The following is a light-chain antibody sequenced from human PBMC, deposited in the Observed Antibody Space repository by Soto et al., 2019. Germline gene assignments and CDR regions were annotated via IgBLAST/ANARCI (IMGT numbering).Light chain of an antibody. J-gene: IGKJ4*01. CDR2: DTS. CDR1: QSVSRY. Sequence: EVVLTQSPATLSLSPGERATLSCRASQSVSRYLAWYQQKPGQAPRLLIYDTSNRATGIPARFSGSGSGTDFTLTISSLEPEDFVVYYCQQRVTWPPLTFGGGTKVEIK. V-gene: IGKV3-11*01. CDR3: QQRVTWPPLT.